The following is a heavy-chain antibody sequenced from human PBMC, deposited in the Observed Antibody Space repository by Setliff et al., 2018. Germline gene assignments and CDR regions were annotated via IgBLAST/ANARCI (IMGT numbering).Heavy chain of an antibody. J-gene: IGHJ4*02. V-gene: IGHV3-48*04. CDR1: GFTFSSYW. Sequence: GGSLRLSCAASGFTFSSYWMNWVRQAPGKGLEWVSYISSSSSTTYYADSVKGRFTISRDNPNNSLYLQMNNLRAEDTAVYYCARGGYSYGYWGQGTLVTVSS. CDR2: ISSSSSTT. D-gene: IGHD5-18*01. CDR3: ARGGYSYGY.